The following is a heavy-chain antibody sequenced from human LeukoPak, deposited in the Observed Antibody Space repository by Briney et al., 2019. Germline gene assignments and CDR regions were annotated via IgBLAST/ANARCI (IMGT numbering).Heavy chain of an antibody. D-gene: IGHD2-15*01. Sequence: SETLSLTCTVSDDSISSNNFYWSWIRQPPGKGLEWIGEINHSGSTNYNPSLKSRVTISVDTSKNQFSLKLSSVTAADTAVYYCALDPLRGYCSGGSCYLSWGQGTLVTVSS. CDR1: DDSISSNNFY. CDR2: INHSGST. J-gene: IGHJ4*02. CDR3: ALDPLRGYCSGGSCYLS. V-gene: IGHV4-39*07.